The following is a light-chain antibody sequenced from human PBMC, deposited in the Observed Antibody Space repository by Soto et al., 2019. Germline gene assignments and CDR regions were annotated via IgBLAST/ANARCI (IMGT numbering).Light chain of an antibody. CDR2: DAS. V-gene: IGKV3-11*01. CDR3: QQRYNWPLT. J-gene: IGKJ1*01. Sequence: EIVLTQSPATLSLSPGERATLSCRASQSVSSYLASYQQKFGQAPRLLIYDASNRATGIPARFSGSGSATDFTLTISSLEPEDFAIYYCQQRYNWPLTFGQGTKVEIK. CDR1: QSVSSY.